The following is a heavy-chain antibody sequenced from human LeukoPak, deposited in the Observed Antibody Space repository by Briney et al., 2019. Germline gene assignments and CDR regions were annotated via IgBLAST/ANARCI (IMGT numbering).Heavy chain of an antibody. CDR2: IIPIFGTA. D-gene: IGHD2-21*02. Sequence: SVNVSCKASGGTFSSYAISWVRQAPGQGLEWMGGIIPIFGTANYAQKFQGRVTITAVESMSTAYMELSSLRSEDTAVYYCARGWLAETTVVTPYNYWGQGTLVTVSS. CDR1: GGTFSSYA. J-gene: IGHJ4*02. CDR3: ARGWLAETTVVTPYNY. V-gene: IGHV1-69*01.